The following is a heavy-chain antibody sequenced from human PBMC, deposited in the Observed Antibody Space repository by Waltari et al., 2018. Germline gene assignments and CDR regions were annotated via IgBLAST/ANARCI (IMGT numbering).Heavy chain of an antibody. D-gene: IGHD5-12*01. CDR3: ARGGSRWLQLPVYYYYYYMDV. CDR1: GGTFSSYA. CDR2: IIPFLGLA. Sequence: QVQLVQSGAEVKKPGSSVKVSCKASGGTFSSYAISWVRQAPGQGLEWMGGIIPFLGLAKQATKVQGGGTIYAGKGTSTAYMELGSLRSEDTAVYYCARGGSRWLQLPVYYYYYYMDVWGKGTTVTVSS. V-gene: IGHV1-69*10. J-gene: IGHJ6*03.